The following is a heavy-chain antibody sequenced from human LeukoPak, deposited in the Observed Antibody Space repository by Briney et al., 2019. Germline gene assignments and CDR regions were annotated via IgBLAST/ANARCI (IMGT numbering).Heavy chain of an antibody. J-gene: IGHJ4*02. Sequence: PGGSLRLSCAASGFTFSSYAMSWVRQAPGKGLEWVSAISGSGGSTYYADSVKGRFTISRDNAKNSLYLQMNSLRAEDTAVYYCAREGYYYDSSGYSYYFDYWGQGTLVTVSS. V-gene: IGHV3-23*01. CDR2: ISGSGGST. CDR3: AREGYYYDSSGYSYYFDY. CDR1: GFTFSSYA. D-gene: IGHD3-22*01.